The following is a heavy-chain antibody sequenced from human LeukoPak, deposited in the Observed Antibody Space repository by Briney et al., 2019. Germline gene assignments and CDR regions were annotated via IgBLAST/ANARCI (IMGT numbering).Heavy chain of an antibody. CDR2: ISSSGSTI. D-gene: IGHD6-19*01. V-gene: IGHV3-48*03. CDR3: ARALRGWSSGGFDY. Sequence: GGSLRLSCAASGFTFSSYEMNWVRQAPGKRLEWVSYISSSGSTIYYADSVKGRFTISRDNAKNSLYLQMNSLRAEDTAVYYCARALRGWSSGGFDYWGQGTLVTVSS. J-gene: IGHJ4*02. CDR1: GFTFSSYE.